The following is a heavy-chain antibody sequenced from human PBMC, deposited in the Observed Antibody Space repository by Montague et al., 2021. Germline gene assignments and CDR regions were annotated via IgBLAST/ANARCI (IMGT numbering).Heavy chain of an antibody. CDR3: ARDRRGGTYFDY. Sequence: SLRLSCAVSGLTFDNCAMTWVRQAPGKGLEWVSGISASSDNIYYADSVKGRVTISRDNSKNTLYLQMHDLRAEDTAVYYCARDRRGGTYFDYWGQGTLVTVSS. V-gene: IGHV3-23*01. CDR2: ISASSDNI. J-gene: IGHJ4*02. D-gene: IGHD2-15*01. CDR1: GLTFDNCA.